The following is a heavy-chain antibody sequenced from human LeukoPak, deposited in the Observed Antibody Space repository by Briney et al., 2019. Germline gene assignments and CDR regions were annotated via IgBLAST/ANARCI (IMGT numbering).Heavy chain of an antibody. D-gene: IGHD4-17*01. CDR2: INHSGST. CDR3: ARVDYGDPNWFDP. CDR1: GGSFSGYY. Sequence: SETLSLTCAVYGGSFSGYYWSWIRQPPGKGLEWIGEINHSGSTNYNPSLKSRVTISVGTSKNQFSLKLSSVTAADTAVYYCARVDYGDPNWFDPWGQGTLVTVSS. J-gene: IGHJ5*02. V-gene: IGHV4-34*01.